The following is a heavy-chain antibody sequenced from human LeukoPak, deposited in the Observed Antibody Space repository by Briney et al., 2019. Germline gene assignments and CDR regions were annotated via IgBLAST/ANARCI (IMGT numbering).Heavy chain of an antibody. D-gene: IGHD6-13*01. J-gene: IGHJ4*02. V-gene: IGHV3-7*04. Sequence: APVKGRFTTSRDNPRNSLYLQMNSLRAEDTAVYYCARTSGSSSLGDYWGQGTLVTVSS. CDR3: ARTSGSSSLGDY.